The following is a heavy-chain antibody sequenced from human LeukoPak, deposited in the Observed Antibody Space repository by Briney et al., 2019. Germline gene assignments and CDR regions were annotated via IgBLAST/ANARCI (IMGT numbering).Heavy chain of an antibody. Sequence: SETLSLTCAVYGVSFSGYYWSWIRQPPGKGLEWIGEINHSGSTNYNPSLKSRVTISVDTSKNQFSLKLSSVTAADTAVYYCARGGLRVMVYRLYYMDVWGKGTTVTVSS. CDR2: INHSGST. CDR3: ARGGLRVMVYRLYYMDV. J-gene: IGHJ6*03. D-gene: IGHD2-8*01. V-gene: IGHV4-34*01. CDR1: GVSFSGYY.